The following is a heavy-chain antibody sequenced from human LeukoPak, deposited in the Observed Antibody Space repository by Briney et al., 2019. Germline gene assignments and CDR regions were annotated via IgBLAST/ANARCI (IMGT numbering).Heavy chain of an antibody. CDR2: ISSSSSYI. CDR1: GFTFSSYS. V-gene: IGHV3-21*04. Sequence: PGGSLRLSCAASGFTFSSYSMNWARQAPGKGLEWVSSISSSSSYIYYADSVKGRFTISRDNAKNSLYLQMNSLRAEDTAVYYCAKDRENDILTGYFDYWGQGTLVTVSS. CDR3: AKDRENDILTGYFDY. J-gene: IGHJ4*02. D-gene: IGHD3-9*01.